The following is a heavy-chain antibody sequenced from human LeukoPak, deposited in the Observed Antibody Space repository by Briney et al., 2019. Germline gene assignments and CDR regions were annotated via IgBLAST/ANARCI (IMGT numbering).Heavy chain of an antibody. Sequence: GGSLRLSCAASGFTFSSYSMNWVRQAPGKGLEWVSVIYSGGSTYYADSVKGRFTISRDNSKNTLYLQMNSLRAEDTAVYYCAREAPKYYDSSGYYLGGYYFDYWGQGTLVTVSS. CDR3: AREAPKYYDSSGYYLGGYYFDY. D-gene: IGHD3-22*01. CDR2: IYSGGST. V-gene: IGHV3-53*01. CDR1: GFTFSSYS. J-gene: IGHJ4*02.